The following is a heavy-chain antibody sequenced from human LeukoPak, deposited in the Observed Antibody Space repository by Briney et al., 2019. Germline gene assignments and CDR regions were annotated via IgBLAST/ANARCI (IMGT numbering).Heavy chain of an antibody. CDR3: ARGLSATYSSGWYY. Sequence: PGGSLRLSCAASGFTFSSYSMNWVRQAPGKGLEWVSYISSSGSTIYYADSVKGRFTISRDNAKNSLYLQMNSLRAEDTAVYYCARGLSATYSSGWYYWGQGTLVTVSS. CDR1: GFTFSSYS. V-gene: IGHV3-48*04. CDR2: ISSSGSTI. D-gene: IGHD6-19*01. J-gene: IGHJ4*02.